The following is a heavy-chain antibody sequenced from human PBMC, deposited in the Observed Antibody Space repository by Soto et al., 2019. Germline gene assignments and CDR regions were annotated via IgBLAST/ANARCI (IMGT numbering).Heavy chain of an antibody. J-gene: IGHJ4*01. CDR1: GFTFSNAW. CDR2: IKSKTDGGTT. Sequence: GGSLRLSCAASGFTFSNAWMNWVRQAPGKGLEWVGRIKSKTDGGTTDYAAPVKGRFTISRDDSKNTLYLQMNSLKTEDTAVYYCTTGEGYDYVWGSYRPYPKYYFDYWGQGTLVTVSS. V-gene: IGHV3-15*07. CDR3: TTGEGYDYVWGSYRPYPKYYFDY. D-gene: IGHD3-16*02.